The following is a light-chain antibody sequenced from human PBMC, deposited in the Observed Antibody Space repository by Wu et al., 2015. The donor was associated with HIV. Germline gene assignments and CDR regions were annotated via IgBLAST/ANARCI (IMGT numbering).Light chain of an antibody. CDR2: VAF. V-gene: IGKV1-39*01. J-gene: IGKJ2*01. CDR3: QQSYSIPYN. Sequence: DIQMTQSPSSLSASVGDRVSITCRASQSIDTYLNWYQQKPGKAPKLLIYVAFTLQSGVPSRLSGSRSGTDFTLTISSLQPEDFATYFCQQSYSIPYNFGQRTKLEIK. CDR1: QSIDTY.